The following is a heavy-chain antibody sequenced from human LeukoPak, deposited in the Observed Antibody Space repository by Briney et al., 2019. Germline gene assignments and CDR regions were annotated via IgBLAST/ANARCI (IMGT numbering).Heavy chain of an antibody. D-gene: IGHD2-15*01. V-gene: IGHV3-21*01. CDR1: GFTFSSYS. CDR2: ISSTGSYI. CDR3: ARPYCSGGNCYHFDY. J-gene: IGHJ4*02. Sequence: GGSLRLSCAASGFTFSSYSMNWVRQAPGKGLEWVSSISSTGSYIYYADSVKGRFTISRYNAKNSLYLQMNSLRAEDTAIYYCARPYCSGGNCYHFDYWGQGTLVTVSS.